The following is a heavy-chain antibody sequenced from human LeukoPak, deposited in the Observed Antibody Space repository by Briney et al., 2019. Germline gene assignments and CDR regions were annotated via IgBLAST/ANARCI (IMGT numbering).Heavy chain of an antibody. CDR1: GYTFTSYY. CDR3: ARAPMRDFWSGYYWY. V-gene: IGHV1-46*01. CDR2: INPSGGST. J-gene: IGHJ4*02. D-gene: IGHD3-3*01. Sequence: ASVKVSCKASGYTFTSYYMHWVRQAPGQGLEWMGIINPSGGSTSYAQKFQGRVTITADESTSTAYMELSSLRSEDTAVYYCARAPMRDFWSGYYWYWGQGTLVTVSS.